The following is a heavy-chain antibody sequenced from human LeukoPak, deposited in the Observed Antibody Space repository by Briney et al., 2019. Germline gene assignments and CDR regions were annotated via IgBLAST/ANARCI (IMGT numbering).Heavy chain of an antibody. CDR2: IYYSGST. V-gene: IGHV4-31*03. CDR3: ARVPNCSRTSCYTEAFDI. Sequence: PSETLSLTCTVSGGSISSGGYYWSWIRQHPGKGLEWIGYIYYSGSTYYNPSLKSRVTISVDTSKNQFSLKLSSVTAADTDVYYCARVPNCSRTSCYTEAFDIWGHGTLVTVSS. J-gene: IGHJ3*02. D-gene: IGHD2-2*02. CDR1: GGSISSGGYY.